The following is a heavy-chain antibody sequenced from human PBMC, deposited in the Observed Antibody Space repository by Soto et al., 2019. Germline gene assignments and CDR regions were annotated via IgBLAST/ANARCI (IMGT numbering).Heavy chain of an antibody. CDR1: GGSISSYY. CDR2: IYYSGST. Sequence: QVQLQESGPGLVKPSETLSLTCTVSGGSISSYYWSWIRQPPGKGLEWIGYIYYSGSTNYNPSLKSRVTKSVDTSKNQVALKLSSVTAADTAVYYCARESGYDANRAFDIWGQGTMVTVSS. V-gene: IGHV4-59*01. J-gene: IGHJ3*02. D-gene: IGHD5-12*01. CDR3: ARESGYDANRAFDI.